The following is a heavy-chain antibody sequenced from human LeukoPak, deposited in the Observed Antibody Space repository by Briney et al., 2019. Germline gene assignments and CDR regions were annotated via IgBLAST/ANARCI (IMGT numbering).Heavy chain of an antibody. CDR3: ARGPDSALDY. CDR1: GGSISSGGYY. V-gene: IGHV4-31*03. D-gene: IGHD3-22*01. CDR2: IYYSGST. Sequence: SETLSLTCTVSGGSISSGGYYWSWIRQHPGKGLEWIWYIYYSGSTYYNPSLKSRVTTSVDTSKNQFSLKLSSVTAADTAVYYCARGPDSALDYWGQGTLVTVST. J-gene: IGHJ4*02.